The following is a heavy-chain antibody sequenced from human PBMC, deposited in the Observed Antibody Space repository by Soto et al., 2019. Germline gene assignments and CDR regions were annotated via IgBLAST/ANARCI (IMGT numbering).Heavy chain of an antibody. CDR2: ISYDGSNK. CDR3: ARRTQDYYYYGMDV. CDR1: GFTLSSYA. J-gene: IGHJ6*02. Sequence: QVQLVESGGGVVQPGRSLRLACAASGFTLSSYAMHWVRQAPGKGLEWVAVISYDGSNKYYADSVKGRFTISRDNSKNTLYLQMNSLRAEDTAVYYCARRTQDYYYYGMDVWGQGTTVTVSS. V-gene: IGHV3-30-3*01.